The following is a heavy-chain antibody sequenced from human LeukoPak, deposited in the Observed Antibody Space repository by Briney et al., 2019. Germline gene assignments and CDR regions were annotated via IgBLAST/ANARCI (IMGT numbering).Heavy chain of an antibody. V-gene: IGHV3-23*01. J-gene: IGHJ6*03. CDR2: ISASGGST. D-gene: IGHD4-11*01. CDR3: AKDFSLQSPYYYYYMDV. Sequence: GGSLRLSCAASGFTYSSYAMSWVRQAPGKGLEWVSAISASGGSTYYADSVKGRFTISRDNSKNKLYLQMNSLRADDTAVYFCAKDFSLQSPYYYYYMDVWGKGTTVTVSS. CDR1: GFTYSSYA.